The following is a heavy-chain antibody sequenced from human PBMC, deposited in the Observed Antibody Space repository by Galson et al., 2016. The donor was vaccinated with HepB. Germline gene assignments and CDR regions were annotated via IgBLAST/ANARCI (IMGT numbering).Heavy chain of an antibody. D-gene: IGHD4/OR15-4a*01. CDR1: GFFFNGRA. Sequence: SLRLSCAASGFFFNGRAMSWVRQAAGKGLEWVSGINNGAATTGFAASVKGRFTISRDNSKNTLYLQMNSLRTEDTAVYYCARDDYSGGRGSPDYWGQGTLVTVSS. V-gene: IGHV3-23*01. J-gene: IGHJ4*02. CDR3: ARDDYSGGRGSPDY. CDR2: INNGAATT.